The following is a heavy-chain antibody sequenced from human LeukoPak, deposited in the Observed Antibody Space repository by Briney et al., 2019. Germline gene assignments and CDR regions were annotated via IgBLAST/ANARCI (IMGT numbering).Heavy chain of an antibody. CDR2: IKSKTDGGTT. Sequence: GGSLRLSCAASGFTSSNVWMSWVRQAPGKGLEWVGRIKSKTDGGTTDYAAPVKGRFTISRDDSKNTLYLQMNSLKTEDTAVYYCTTILWNDPEDDYWGQGTLVTVSS. V-gene: IGHV3-15*01. D-gene: IGHD1-1*01. J-gene: IGHJ4*02. CDR3: TTILWNDPEDDY. CDR1: GFTSSNVW.